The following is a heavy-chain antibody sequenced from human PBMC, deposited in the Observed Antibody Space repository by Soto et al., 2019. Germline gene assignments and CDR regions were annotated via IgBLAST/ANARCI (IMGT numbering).Heavy chain of an antibody. J-gene: IGHJ3*02. Sequence: ASVKVSCKASGYTFTSYYMHWVRQAPGQGLEWMGIINPSGGSTSYAQKFQGRVTMTRDTSTSTVYMELSSLRSEDTAVYYCAESWRTNAFDIGGQGTMVTVSS. V-gene: IGHV1-46*01. CDR1: GYTFTSYY. CDR3: AESWRTNAFDI. D-gene: IGHD2-8*01. CDR2: INPSGGST.